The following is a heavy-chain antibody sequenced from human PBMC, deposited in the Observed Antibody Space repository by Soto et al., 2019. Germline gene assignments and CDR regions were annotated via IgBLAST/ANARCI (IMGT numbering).Heavy chain of an antibody. Sequence: SETLSLTCAVYCGSFSGYYWSWIRQPPGKGLEWIGEINHSGSTNYNPSLKSRVTISVDTSKNQFSLKLSSVTAADTAVYYCARGEYDYIWGSYRYGLIWFDPWGQGTLVTVS. V-gene: IGHV4-34*01. D-gene: IGHD3-16*02. CDR1: CGSFSGYY. J-gene: IGHJ5*02. CDR3: ARGEYDYIWGSYRYGLIWFDP. CDR2: INHSGST.